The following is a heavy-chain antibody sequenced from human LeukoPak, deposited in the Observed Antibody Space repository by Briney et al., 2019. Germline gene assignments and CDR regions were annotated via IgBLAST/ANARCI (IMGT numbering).Heavy chain of an antibody. CDR2: INPNSGGT. J-gene: IGHJ3*02. Sequence: ASVKVSCKASGYTFTDYYMHWVRQAPGQGLEWMGRINPNSGGTNYAQKFQGRVTMTRDTSISTAYMELSRLRSDDTAVYYCARDSPYYYDSSGFDAFDIWGQGTMVTVSS. CDR1: GYTFTDYY. V-gene: IGHV1-2*06. D-gene: IGHD3-22*01. CDR3: ARDSPYYYDSSGFDAFDI.